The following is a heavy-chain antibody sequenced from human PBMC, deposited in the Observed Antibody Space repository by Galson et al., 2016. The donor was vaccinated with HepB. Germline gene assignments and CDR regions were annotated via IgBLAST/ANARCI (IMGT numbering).Heavy chain of an antibody. D-gene: IGHD4/OR15-4a*01. CDR3: ARGHSANSFILDY. J-gene: IGHJ4*02. V-gene: IGHV3-74*01. CDR2: INGDGSST. Sequence: SLRLSCAASGFTSSSYWMNWFRQAPGKEMVWVSRINGDGSSTTYADSVKDRFTISRDNAKNTLYLQMSSLRAEDTAVYYCARGHSANSFILDYWGQGTLVTVSS. CDR1: GFTSSSYW.